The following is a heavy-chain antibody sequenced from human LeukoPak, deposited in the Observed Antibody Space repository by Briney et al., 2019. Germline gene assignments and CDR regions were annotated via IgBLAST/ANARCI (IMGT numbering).Heavy chain of an antibody. CDR2: IYYSGST. CDR1: GGSISSYY. CDR3: ARLKNTIFGWFDP. J-gene: IGHJ5*02. Sequence: SETLSLTCTVSGGSISSYYWSWIRQPPGKGLEWIGYIYYSGSTNYNPSLKSRVTISVDTSKNQFSLKLSSVTAADTAVYYCARLKNTIFGWFDPWGQGTLVTVSS. D-gene: IGHD3-3*01. V-gene: IGHV4-59*08.